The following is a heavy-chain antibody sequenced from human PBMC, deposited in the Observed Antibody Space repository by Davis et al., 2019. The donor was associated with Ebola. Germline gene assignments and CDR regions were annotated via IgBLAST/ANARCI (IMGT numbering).Heavy chain of an antibody. CDR1: GGSISSGGYY. Sequence: MPSETLSLTCTVSGGSISSGGYYWTWIRQHPGKGLEWIGYIHDSGSTFYNPSLKSRVSISLDTSQNQLSLNLNSVTAADTAVYYCARRSYYNGPINNWGRGTLVTVSS. D-gene: IGHD3-22*01. J-gene: IGHJ4*02. CDR3: ARRSYYNGPINN. CDR2: IHDSGST. V-gene: IGHV4-31*03.